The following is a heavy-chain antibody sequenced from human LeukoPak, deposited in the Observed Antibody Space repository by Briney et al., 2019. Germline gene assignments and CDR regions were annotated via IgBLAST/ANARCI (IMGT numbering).Heavy chain of an antibody. D-gene: IGHD4-23*01. V-gene: IGHV3-66*01. J-gene: IGHJ3*02. CDR3: ARVRSVGGNPHAFNI. CDR2: IYSGGNT. Sequence: GGSLRLSCAASGFTVSTNYMSWVRQAPGKGLECVSVIYSGGNTYYADSVKGRFTISRDNAKNSLYLQMNSLRVEDTALYYCARVRSVGGNPHAFNIWGQGTMVTVSS. CDR1: GFTVSTNY.